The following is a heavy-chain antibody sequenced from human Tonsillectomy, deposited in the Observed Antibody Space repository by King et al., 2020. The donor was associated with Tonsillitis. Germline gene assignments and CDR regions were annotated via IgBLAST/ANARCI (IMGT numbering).Heavy chain of an antibody. CDR2: TSYRSKWYN. Sequence: VHLQQSGPGLVKPSQTLSLTCAISGDSVSSNSAAWNWIRQSPSRGLEWLGRTSYRSKWYNDYALSVKSRITINPDTSKNQFSLQLNSVTPEDTAVYYCARVTGRAARCAWCMDVWGQGTTVTVSS. D-gene: IGHD6-6*01. CDR1: GDSVSSNSAA. V-gene: IGHV6-1*01. J-gene: IGHJ6*02. CDR3: ARVTGRAARCAWCMDV.